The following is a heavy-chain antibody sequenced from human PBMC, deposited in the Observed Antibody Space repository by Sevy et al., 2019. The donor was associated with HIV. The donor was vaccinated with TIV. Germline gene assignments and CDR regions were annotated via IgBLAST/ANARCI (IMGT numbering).Heavy chain of an antibody. D-gene: IGHD3-22*01. CDR3: ARDQTKETYYYDSSGYMGGFDP. CDR1: GYTFTSYG. CDR2: ISAYNGNT. Sequence: ASVKVSCKASGYTFTSYGISWVRQAPGQGLEWMGWISAYNGNTNYAQKHQDRVTMTTDTSTSTADMELRSLRFDDTAVYYCARDQTKETYYYDSSGYMGGFDPWGQGTLVTVSS. J-gene: IGHJ5*02. V-gene: IGHV1-18*01.